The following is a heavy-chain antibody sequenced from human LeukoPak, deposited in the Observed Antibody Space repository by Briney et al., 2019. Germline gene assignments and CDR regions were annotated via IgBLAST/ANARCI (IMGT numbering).Heavy chain of an antibody. CDR1: GYTFTGYY. D-gene: IGHD5-12*01. J-gene: IGHJ4*02. Sequence: ASVKVSCKASGYTFTGYYMHWVRQAPGQGLEWMGWINPNSGGTNYAQKFQGRVTMTRDTSISTAYMELSRLRSDDTAVYYCASLPGYCGYDEDYWGQGTLVTVSS. CDR2: INPNSGGT. V-gene: IGHV1-2*02. CDR3: ASLPGYCGYDEDY.